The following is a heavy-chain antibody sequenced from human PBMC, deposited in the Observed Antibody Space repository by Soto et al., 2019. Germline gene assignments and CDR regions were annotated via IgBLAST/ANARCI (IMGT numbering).Heavy chain of an antibody. CDR2: IYYSGST. CDR1: GGSISSYY. J-gene: IGHJ4*02. D-gene: IGHD1-26*01. CDR3: ARPDLEGELLVDY. Sequence: QVQLQESGPGLVKPSETLSLTCTVSGGSISSYYWSWIRQPPGKGLEWIGYIYYSGSTNYNPSLTSRVTLSVDTSKNQFSLKLSSVTAADTAVYYCARPDLEGELLVDYWGQGTLVTVSS. V-gene: IGHV4-59*01.